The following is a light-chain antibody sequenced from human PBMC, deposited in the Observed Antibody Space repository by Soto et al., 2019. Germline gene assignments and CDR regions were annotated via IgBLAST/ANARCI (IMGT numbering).Light chain of an antibody. V-gene: IGLV2-14*02. Sequence: QSVLTQPASASGSPGQSVTISCTGSSSDVGSYNRVSWYRQYPGKAPQLMIYEVSYRPSGVSNRFSGSKSGNTASLTISGLQAEDEADYFCSSLTTSETWVIGGGTKVTVL. CDR2: EVS. CDR1: SSDVGSYNR. CDR3: SSLTTSETWV. J-gene: IGLJ3*02.